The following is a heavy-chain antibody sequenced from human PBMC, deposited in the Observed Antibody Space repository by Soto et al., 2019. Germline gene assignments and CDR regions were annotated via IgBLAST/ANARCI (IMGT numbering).Heavy chain of an antibody. Sequence: GGSLRLSCAASGFTFSGSAMHWVRQASGKGLEWVGRIRSKGNSYATAYAASVKGRFTISRDDSRNTAYLQMNSLKTEDTAVYYCTRLLSDAFDIWGQGTMVTVSS. CDR1: GFTFSGSA. CDR2: IRSKGNSYAT. CDR3: TRLLSDAFDI. V-gene: IGHV3-73*01. J-gene: IGHJ3*02.